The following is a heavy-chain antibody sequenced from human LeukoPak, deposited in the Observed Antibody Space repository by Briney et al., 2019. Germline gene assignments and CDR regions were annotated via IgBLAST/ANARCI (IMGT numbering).Heavy chain of an antibody. CDR2: INHSGST. V-gene: IGHV4-34*01. Sequence: SGGSLRLSCAASGFTVSSNYMSWIRQPPGKGLEWIGEINHSGSTNYNPSLKSRVTISVDTSKNQFSLKLSSVTAADTAVYYCARGLPDDYWGQGTLVTVSP. CDR3: ARGLPDDY. CDR1: GFTVSSNY. J-gene: IGHJ4*02.